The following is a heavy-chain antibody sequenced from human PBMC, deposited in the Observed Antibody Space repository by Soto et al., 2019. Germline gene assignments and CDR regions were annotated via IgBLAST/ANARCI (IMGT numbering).Heavy chain of an antibody. D-gene: IGHD4-4*01. V-gene: IGHV4-39*01. CDR3: ARLTSTITVARHVRSSGCDR. CDR1: GGSINSITYF. J-gene: IGHJ5*02. Sequence: KPAETLSLTCAVSGGSINSITYFWGWILQPPGKGLEWIGDIYDTGTTYYNPSLKSRVTISVDTSKNQFSLKLTSVTAADTAVYYCARLTSTITVARHVRSSGCDRWGTCNKVSVSA. CDR2: IYDTGTT.